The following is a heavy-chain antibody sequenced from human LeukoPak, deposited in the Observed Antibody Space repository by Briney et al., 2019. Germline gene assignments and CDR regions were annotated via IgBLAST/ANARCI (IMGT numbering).Heavy chain of an antibody. J-gene: IGHJ4*02. CDR3: AKDLGLWFGELPDY. D-gene: IGHD3-10*01. CDR1: GFTFSSYA. Sequence: GGSLRLSCAASGFTFSSYAMSWVRQAPGKGLEWVSAISGSGGSTYYADSVKGRFTISRDNSKNTLYLQMNSLRAEDTAVYYCAKDLGLWFGELPDYWGQGTLVTVSS. V-gene: IGHV3-23*01. CDR2: ISGSGGST.